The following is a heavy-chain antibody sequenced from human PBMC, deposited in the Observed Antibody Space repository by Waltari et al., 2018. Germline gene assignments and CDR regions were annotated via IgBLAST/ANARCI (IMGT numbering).Heavy chain of an antibody. CDR1: GGTFNSFA. CDR2: IIPRFNTP. Sequence: QLVQSGAEVKKPGSSVIVSCKASGGTFNSFALSWVRPAPGQWLGWEGGIIPRFNTPTYARKFQGRLTVTADESTSTAYMELNSLRSEDSALYYCATRIPSDHSGSFYYYGMDVWGQGTTVTVSS. J-gene: IGHJ6*02. D-gene: IGHD6-6*01. V-gene: IGHV1-69*13. CDR3: ATRIPSDHSGSFYYYGMDV.